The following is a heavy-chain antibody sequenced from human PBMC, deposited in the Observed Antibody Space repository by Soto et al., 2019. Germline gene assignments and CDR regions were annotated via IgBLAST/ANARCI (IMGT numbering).Heavy chain of an antibody. Sequence: QVQLQQWGAGLLKPSETLSLTCAVYVGSFSGHYWNWIRQPPGKGLEWIGEINHRGRTNYNPSLKSRVTISVDTSKNQFSLNLNSVTAADTAVYYCTRSGDYAWFDHWSQGTPVIVSA. D-gene: IGHD4-17*01. J-gene: IGHJ5*02. CDR1: VGSFSGHY. CDR3: TRSGDYAWFDH. CDR2: INHRGRT. V-gene: IGHV4-34*01.